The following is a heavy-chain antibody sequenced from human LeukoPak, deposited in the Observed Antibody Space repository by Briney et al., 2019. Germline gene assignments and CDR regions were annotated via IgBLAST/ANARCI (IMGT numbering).Heavy chain of an antibody. D-gene: IGHD2-15*01. Sequence: PGGSLRLSCAASGFTFSSYSMNWVRQAPGKGLEWVSAISGSGGSTYYADSVKGRFTISRDNSKNTLYPQMNSLRAEDTAVYYCAKTMSRRSCFDYWGQGTLVTVSS. CDR2: ISGSGGST. J-gene: IGHJ4*02. V-gene: IGHV3-23*01. CDR3: AKTMSRRSCFDY. CDR1: GFTFSSYS.